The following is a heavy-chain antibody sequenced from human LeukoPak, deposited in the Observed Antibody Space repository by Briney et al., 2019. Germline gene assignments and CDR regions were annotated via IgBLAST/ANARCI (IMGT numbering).Heavy chain of an antibody. CDR2: IIPIFGTA. Sequence: EASVKVSCKASGGTFSSYAISRVRQAPGQGLEWMGGIIPIFGTANYAQKFQGRVTITTDESTSTAYMELSSLRSEDTAVYYCARGPRGGAFDIWGQGTMVTVSS. J-gene: IGHJ3*02. CDR3: ARGPRGGAFDI. D-gene: IGHD2-15*01. V-gene: IGHV1-69*05. CDR1: GGTFSSYA.